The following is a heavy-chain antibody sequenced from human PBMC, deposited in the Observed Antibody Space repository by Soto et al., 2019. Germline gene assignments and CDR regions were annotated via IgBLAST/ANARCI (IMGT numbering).Heavy chain of an antibody. CDR3: GREGQQLAQEKYYQFNGMDV. D-gene: IGHD6-13*01. V-gene: IGHV1-18*04. J-gene: IGHJ6*02. Sequence: ASVKVSCKASGYTFTSYGISWVRQAPGQGLEWMGWISAYNGNTNYAQKLQGRVTMTTDTSTSTAYMELRSLTSDDTAVYYCGREGQQLAQEKYYQFNGMDVWGQGTTVTVSS. CDR1: GYTFTSYG. CDR2: ISAYNGNT.